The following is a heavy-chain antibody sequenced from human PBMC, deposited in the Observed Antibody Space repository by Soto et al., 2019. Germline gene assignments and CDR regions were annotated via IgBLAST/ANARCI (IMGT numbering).Heavy chain of an antibody. Sequence: QVQLVQSGAEVKKPGASVKVSCKASGYTFTSYDINWVRQATGQGLEWMGWMNPNSGNTGYAQKFQGRVTTTXNXVISAAYMEVSSLRSEDTAVYYCARGDPAQGGVFDYWGQGTLVTVSS. CDR3: ARGDPAQGGVFDY. CDR1: GYTFTSYD. J-gene: IGHJ4*02. V-gene: IGHV1-8*01. D-gene: IGHD2-8*01. CDR2: MNPNSGNT.